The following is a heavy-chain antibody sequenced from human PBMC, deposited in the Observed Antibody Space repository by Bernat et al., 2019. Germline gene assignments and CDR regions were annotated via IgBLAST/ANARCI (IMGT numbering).Heavy chain of an antibody. CDR2: INLDGSST. CDR1: GFTFSSYA. Sequence: EVQLLESGGGLVQPGGSLRLSCAASGFTFSSYAMSWVRQAPGKGLVWVSRINLDGSSTSYADSVKGRFTISRDNAKNTLYLQMNSLRAEDTAVYYCVRDSVAGRQDFDYWGQGTLVTVSS. J-gene: IGHJ4*02. D-gene: IGHD6-19*01. CDR3: VRDSVAGRQDFDY. V-gene: IGHV3-74*01.